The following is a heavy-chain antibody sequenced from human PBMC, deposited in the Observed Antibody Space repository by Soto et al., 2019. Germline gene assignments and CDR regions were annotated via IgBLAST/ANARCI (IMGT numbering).Heavy chain of an antibody. J-gene: IGHJ5*02. V-gene: IGHV4-30-2*01. D-gene: IGHD2-2*01. CDR2: IYHSGST. CDR3: ARVPDR. CDR1: GGSISSGGYA. Sequence: PSETLSITCAVSGGSISSGGYAGSWIRQPPGKGLEWIGYIYHSGSTYYNPSLKSRVTISVDRSKNQFSLKLSSVTAADTAVYYCARVPDRWGQGTLVTVSS.